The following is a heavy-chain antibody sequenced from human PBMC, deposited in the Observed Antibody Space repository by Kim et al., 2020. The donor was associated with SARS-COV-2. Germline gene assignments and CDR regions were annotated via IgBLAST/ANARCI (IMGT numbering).Heavy chain of an antibody. D-gene: IGHD3-3*01. CDR1: GYTLTSYG. Sequence: ASVKVSCKASGYTLTSYGISWVRQAPGQGLEWMGWISAYNGNTNYAQKLQGRVTMTTDTSTSTAYMELRSLRSDDTAVYYCARTPPYDFWSGYYSYYYYGMDVWGQGTTVTVSS. CDR2: ISAYNGNT. V-gene: IGHV1-18*04. CDR3: ARTPPYDFWSGYYSYYYYGMDV. J-gene: IGHJ6*02.